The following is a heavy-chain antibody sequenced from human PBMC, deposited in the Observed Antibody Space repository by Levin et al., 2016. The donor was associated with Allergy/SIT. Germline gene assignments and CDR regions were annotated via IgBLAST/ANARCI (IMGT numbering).Heavy chain of an antibody. D-gene: IGHD3-22*01. CDR1: GFTFSSYA. CDR2: ISGSGGST. J-gene: IGHJ4*02. CDR3: AKDRSVYYDSSGYYYGPYYFDY. Sequence: GESLKISCAASGFTFSSYAMSWVRQAPGKGLEWVSAISGSGGSTYYADSVKGRFTISRDNSKNTLYLQMNSLRAEDTAVYYCAKDRSVYYDSSGYYYGPYYFDYWGQGTLVTVSS. V-gene: IGHV3-23*01.